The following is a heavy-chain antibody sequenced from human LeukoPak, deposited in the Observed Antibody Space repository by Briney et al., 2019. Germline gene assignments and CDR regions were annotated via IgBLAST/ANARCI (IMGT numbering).Heavy chain of an antibody. CDR3: ARDIPPISSGYYYGGYFDY. V-gene: IGHV3-7*01. J-gene: IGHJ4*02. CDR2: IKQDGSEK. D-gene: IGHD3-22*01. Sequence: GGSLRLSCAVSGFTFSSYWMSWVRQAPGKGLEWVANIKQDGSEKYYVDSVKGRFTISRDNAKNSLYLQMNSLRAEDTAVYYCARDIPPISSGYYYGGYFDYWGQGTLVTVSS. CDR1: GFTFSSYW.